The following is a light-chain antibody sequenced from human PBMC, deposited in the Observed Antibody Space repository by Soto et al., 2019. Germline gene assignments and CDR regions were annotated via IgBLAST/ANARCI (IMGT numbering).Light chain of an antibody. Sequence: EIVMTQSPATLSVSTGERATLSCRASQSVSSNLAWYQQKPGQAPRLLIYGVSTRATDIPARFSGSGSGTDFTLTISGLEPEDVAVYYCQQRSLGTFGPGTKVDI. V-gene: IGKV3-15*01. CDR1: QSVSSN. CDR3: QQRSLGT. CDR2: GVS. J-gene: IGKJ3*01.